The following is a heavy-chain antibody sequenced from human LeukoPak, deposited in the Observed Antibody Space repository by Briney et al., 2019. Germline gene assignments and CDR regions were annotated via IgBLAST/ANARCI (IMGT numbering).Heavy chain of an antibody. CDR3: ARGGRRYCSSTSCFRANWFDP. CDR2: INHSGST. J-gene: IGHJ5*02. D-gene: IGHD2-2*01. V-gene: IGHV4-34*01. Sequence: PSETLSLTCAVYGGSFSGYYWSWIHQPPGKGLEWIGEINHSGSTNYNPSLKSRVTISVDTSKNQFSLKLSSVTAADTAVYYCARGGRRYCSSTSCFRANWFDPWGQGTLVTVSS. CDR1: GGSFSGYY.